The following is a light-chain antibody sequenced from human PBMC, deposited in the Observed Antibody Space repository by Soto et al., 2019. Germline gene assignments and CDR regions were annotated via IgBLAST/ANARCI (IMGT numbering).Light chain of an antibody. CDR1: RSDVGGYNS. V-gene: IGLV2-14*01. J-gene: IGLJ1*01. Sequence: QSALPQPASVSGSPGQSITISCTGTRSDVGGYNSVSWYQQHPGKAPQLMIYAVTNRPSGVSDRFSGSKSGNTASLTISGRQAEDEADYYCISYTSDNTYVFGTGTKVTVL. CDR3: ISYTSDNTYV. CDR2: AVT.